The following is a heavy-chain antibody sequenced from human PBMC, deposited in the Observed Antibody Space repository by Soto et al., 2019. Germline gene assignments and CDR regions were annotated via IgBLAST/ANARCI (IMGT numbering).Heavy chain of an antibody. D-gene: IGHD3-22*01. Sequence: ASVKVSCKASGGTFSSYAISWVRQAPGQGLEWMGGIIPIFGTANYAQKFQGRVTITADKSTSTAYMELSSLRSEDTAVYYCARIYYYDSRGRIPYGMDVSGQGTTVTVYS. CDR3: ARIYYYDSRGRIPYGMDV. V-gene: IGHV1-69*06. CDR1: GGTFSSYA. J-gene: IGHJ6*02. CDR2: IIPIFGTA.